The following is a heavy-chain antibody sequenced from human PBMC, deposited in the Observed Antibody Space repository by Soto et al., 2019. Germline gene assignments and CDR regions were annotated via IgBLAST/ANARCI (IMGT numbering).Heavy chain of an antibody. CDR2: INHSGST. Sequence: SETLSLTCAVYGGSFSGYYWSWIRQPPGKGLEWIGEINHSGSTNYNPSLKSRGTISVDTSKNQFSLKLSSVTAADTAVYYCASRHPYYYYYMDVWGKGTTVTVSS. CDR1: GGSFSGYY. CDR3: ASRHPYYYYYMDV. J-gene: IGHJ6*03. V-gene: IGHV4-34*01.